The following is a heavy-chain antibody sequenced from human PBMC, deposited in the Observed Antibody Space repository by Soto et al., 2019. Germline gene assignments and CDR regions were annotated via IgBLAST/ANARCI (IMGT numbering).Heavy chain of an antibody. Sequence: QVQLVESGGGVVQPGRSLRLSCAASGFTFSSYGMHWVRQAPDKGLEWVAVIWYDGSNKYYADSVKGRFTISRDNSKNTLYLQMNSLRAEDTAVYYCARDRGTDWYFDLWGRGTLVTVSS. CDR2: IWYDGSNK. J-gene: IGHJ2*01. CDR3: ARDRGTDWYFDL. CDR1: GFTFSSYG. D-gene: IGHD3-10*01. V-gene: IGHV3-33*01.